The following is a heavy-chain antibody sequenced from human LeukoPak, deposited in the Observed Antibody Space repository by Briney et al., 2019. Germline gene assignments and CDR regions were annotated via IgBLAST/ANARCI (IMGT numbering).Heavy chain of an antibody. CDR1: GDSITSYY. Sequence: PSETLSLTCTVSGDSITSYYRNWVRQSPEKGLEWIGYIHHTGKNYYNPSLKSRITMSVDTSKSQFFLKLSSVTAADTAAYYCAKWHERLLAFDSWGQGTLVTVSS. V-gene: IGHV4-59*01. CDR3: AKWHERLLAFDS. J-gene: IGHJ4*02. D-gene: IGHD1-1*01. CDR2: IHHTGKN.